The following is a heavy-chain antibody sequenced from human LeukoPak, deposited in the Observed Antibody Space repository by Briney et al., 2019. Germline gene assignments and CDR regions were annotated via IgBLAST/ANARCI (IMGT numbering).Heavy chain of an antibody. V-gene: IGHV1-2*02. CDR2: INPNSGGT. J-gene: IGHJ5*02. CDR3: ARGNVVVPAATYDNWFVP. D-gene: IGHD2-2*01. CDR1: GYTFTGYY. Sequence: ASVKDSCKASGYTFTGYYMHWVRQAPGRGLDWMGWINPNSGGTNYAQKFQGRVTMTRDTSISTAYMELSRLRSDDTAVYYCARGNVVVPAATYDNWFVPWGQETLVTVSS.